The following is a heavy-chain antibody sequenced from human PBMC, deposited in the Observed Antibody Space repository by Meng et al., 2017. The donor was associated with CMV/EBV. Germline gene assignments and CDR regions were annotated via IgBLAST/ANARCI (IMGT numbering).Heavy chain of an antibody. CDR1: GFTFSDYY. J-gene: IGHJ3*02. Sequence: GESLKISCAASGFTFSDYYMNWVRQAPGKGLEWVSSISSSSTIYYADSVKGRFTISRDNAKNSLYLQMNSLRAEDTAVYYCARGITMIVVVIAPNASDIWGQGTMVTVSS. V-gene: IGHV3-69-1*02. CDR3: ARGITMIVVVIAPNASDI. CDR2: ISSSSTI. D-gene: IGHD3-22*01.